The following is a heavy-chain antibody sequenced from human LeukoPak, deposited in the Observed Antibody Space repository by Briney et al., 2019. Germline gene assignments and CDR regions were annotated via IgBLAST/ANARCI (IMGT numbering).Heavy chain of an antibody. CDR1: GGSISSGGYY. CDR3: ARDPGTMARSYGMDV. J-gene: IGHJ6*02. D-gene: IGHD3-10*01. V-gene: IGHV4-30-2*01. CDR2: IYHSGST. Sequence: SETLSPTCTVSGGSISSGGYYWSWIRQPPGKGLEWIGYIYHSGSTYYNPSLKSRVTISVDRSKNQFSLKLSSVTAADTAVYYCARDPGTMARSYGMDVWGQGTTVTVSS.